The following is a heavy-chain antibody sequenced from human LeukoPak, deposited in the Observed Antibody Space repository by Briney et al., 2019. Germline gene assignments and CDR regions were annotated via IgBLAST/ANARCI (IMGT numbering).Heavy chain of an antibody. J-gene: IGHJ3*02. D-gene: IGHD1-26*01. V-gene: IGHV3-48*01. CDR2: ISSSSSTI. Sequence: GGSLRLSCAASGFTFSSYSMNWVRQAPGKGLEWVSYISSSSSTIYYADSVKGRFTISRDNAKNSLYLQMNSLRAEDTAVYYCARVGAPDRAAFDIWGQGTMVTVSS. CDR3: ARVGAPDRAAFDI. CDR1: GFTFSSYS.